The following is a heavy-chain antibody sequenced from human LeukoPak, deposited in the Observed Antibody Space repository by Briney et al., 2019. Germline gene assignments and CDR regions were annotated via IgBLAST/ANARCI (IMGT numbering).Heavy chain of an antibody. D-gene: IGHD4-23*01. CDR1: GYIFITYY. Sequence: ASVKASCKASGYIFITYYIHWVRQAPGQGLEWMGIINPSGGSTSYAQKFQGRVTMTRDTSTSTVYMELSSLRSEDTAVYYCARENGHGGFDYWGQGTLVTVSS. CDR3: ARENGHGGFDY. V-gene: IGHV1-46*01. J-gene: IGHJ4*02. CDR2: INPSGGST.